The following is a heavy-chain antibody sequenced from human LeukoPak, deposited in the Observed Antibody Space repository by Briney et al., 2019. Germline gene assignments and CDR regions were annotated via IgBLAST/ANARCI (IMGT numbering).Heavy chain of an antibody. CDR2: ISGSGGST. Sequence: PGGSLRLSCAASGFTFDDYAMHWVRQAPGKGLEWVSGISGSGGSTYYTDSVKGRFTISRDNSKNTLYLQMNSLRAEDTAVYYCAKPPITIFGVVTAIDYWGQGTLVTVSS. CDR3: AKPPITIFGVVTAIDY. CDR1: GFTFDDYA. V-gene: IGHV3-23*01. D-gene: IGHD3-3*01. J-gene: IGHJ4*02.